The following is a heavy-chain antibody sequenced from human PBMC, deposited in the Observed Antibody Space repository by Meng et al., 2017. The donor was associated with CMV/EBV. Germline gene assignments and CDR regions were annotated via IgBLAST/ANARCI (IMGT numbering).Heavy chain of an antibody. Sequence: SVKVSCKASGGTFSSYAISWVRQAPGQGLEWMGGIIPIFGTANYAQKFQGRVTITTDESTSTAYMELSSLRSEDTAVYYCARDFVPHTAMVTDPWYSDLWGRGTLVTVSS. D-gene: IGHD5-18*01. CDR2: IIPIFGTA. CDR1: GGTFSSYA. J-gene: IGHJ2*01. CDR3: ARDFVPHTAMVTDPWYSDL. V-gene: IGHV1-69*05.